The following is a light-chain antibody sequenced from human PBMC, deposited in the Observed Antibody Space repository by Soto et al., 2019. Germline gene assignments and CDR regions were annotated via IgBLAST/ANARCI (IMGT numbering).Light chain of an antibody. V-gene: IGKV3-20*01. CDR3: QQYGSSPLT. CDR2: GAS. Sequence: EIVLTQSPGTLSLSPGKRATLSCRDSQSVSSRNLAWYQPKPGQAPRLXISGASSRETGISERFSGSGSGTECTRTISRLEPEDFEVYDCQQYGSSPLTFGGGTKVDI. CDR1: QSVSSRN. J-gene: IGKJ4*01.